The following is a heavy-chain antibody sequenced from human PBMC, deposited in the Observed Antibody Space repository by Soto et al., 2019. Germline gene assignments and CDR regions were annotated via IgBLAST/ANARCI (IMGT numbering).Heavy chain of an antibody. Sequence: GGSLRLSCAASGFTFSSYGMHWVRQAPGKGLEWVAVISYDGSNKYYADSVKGRFTISRDNSKNTLYLQMNSLRAEDAVEYCCANDGPPNFVVVPAASEGWFDPWGQGTLVTVSS. CDR1: GFTFSSYG. D-gene: IGHD2-2*01. CDR2: ISYDGSNK. V-gene: IGHV3-30*18. J-gene: IGHJ5*02. CDR3: ANDGPPNFVVVPAASEGWFDP.